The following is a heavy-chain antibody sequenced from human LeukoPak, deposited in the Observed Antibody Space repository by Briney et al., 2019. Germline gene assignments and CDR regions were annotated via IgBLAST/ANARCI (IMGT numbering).Heavy chain of an antibody. Sequence: ASVKVSCKASGYTFTSYDINWVRQATGQGLEWMGWMNPNSGNTGYAQKFQGRVTMTRNTSISTAYMELSSLRSEDTAVYYCARGYPRWAAAGISYYYYYMDVWGKGTTVTISS. V-gene: IGHV1-8*01. CDR2: MNPNSGNT. CDR1: GYTFTSYD. CDR3: ARGYPRWAAAGISYYYYYMDV. D-gene: IGHD6-13*01. J-gene: IGHJ6*03.